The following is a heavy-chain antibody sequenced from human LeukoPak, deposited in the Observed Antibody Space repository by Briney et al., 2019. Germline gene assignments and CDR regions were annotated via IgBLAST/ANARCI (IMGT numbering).Heavy chain of an antibody. V-gene: IGHV3-30*18. D-gene: IGHD3/OR15-3a*01. CDR3: AKDRTGSQRRGYFDY. J-gene: IGHJ4*02. CDR2: ISYDGSNK. CDR1: GFTSSSYG. Sequence: PGGSLRLSCAASGFTSSSYGMHWVRQAPGKGLECVAVISYDGSNKYYADSVKGRFTISRDNSKNTLYLQMNSLRAEDTAVYYCAKDRTGSQRRGYFDYWGQGTLVTVSS.